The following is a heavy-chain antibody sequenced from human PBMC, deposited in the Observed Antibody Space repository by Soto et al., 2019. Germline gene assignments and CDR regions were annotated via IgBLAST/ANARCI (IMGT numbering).Heavy chain of an antibody. D-gene: IGHD2-15*01. J-gene: IGHJ5*02. Sequence: ASVKVSCKASGYSFTSYYMHWVRQAPGQGLEWMGIINPSGGSTSYAQKFQGRVTMTRDTSTSTVYMELSSLRSEDTAVYYCAKSAGGXCSGGSCRGNWFDPWG. CDR1: GYSFTSYY. V-gene: IGHV1-46*01. CDR2: INPSGGST. CDR3: AKSAGGXCSGGSCRGNWFDP.